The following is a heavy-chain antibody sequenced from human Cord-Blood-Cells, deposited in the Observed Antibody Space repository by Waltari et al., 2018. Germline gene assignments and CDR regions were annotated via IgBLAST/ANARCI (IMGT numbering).Heavy chain of an antibody. V-gene: IGHV4-39*01. CDR2: TYYSGST. Sequence: QLQLQESGPGLVKPSETLSLTCTVSGGSISSSSYYWGWIRQPPGKGLEWIGSTYYSGSTSYNPSLKSRVTISVDTSKNQFSLKLSSVTAADTAVYYCARLATFGGVIVDYWGQGTLVTVSS. CDR3: ARLATFGGVIVDY. D-gene: IGHD3-16*02. J-gene: IGHJ4*02. CDR1: GGSISSSSYY.